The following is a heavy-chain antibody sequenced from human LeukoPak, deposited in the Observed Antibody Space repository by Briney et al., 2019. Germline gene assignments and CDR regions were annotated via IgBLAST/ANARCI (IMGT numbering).Heavy chain of an antibody. CDR1: GGSMSSYY. CDR3: ARDYIVVVPAATYWYFDL. CDR2: IYTSGST. D-gene: IGHD2-2*01. J-gene: IGHJ2*01. Sequence: SETLSLTCTVSGGSMSSYYWSCIRQPAGKGLEWIGRIYTSGSTNYNPSLKSRVTLSVDTSKNQFSLKLSSVTAADTAVYYCARDYIVVVPAATYWYFDLWGRGSLVTVSS. V-gene: IGHV4-4*07.